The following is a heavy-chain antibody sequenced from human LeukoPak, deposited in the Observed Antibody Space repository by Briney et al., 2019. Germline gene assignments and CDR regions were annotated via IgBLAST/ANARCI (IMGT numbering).Heavy chain of an antibody. Sequence: GRSLRLSCAASGFTFSSYGMHWVRQAPGKGLEWVAVIWYDGSNKYYADSVKGRFTISRDNSKNTLYLQMNSLRAEDTAVYYCARDTTVTTFYYYYYGMDVWGQGTTVTVSS. CDR3: ARDTTVTTFYYYYYGMDV. V-gene: IGHV3-33*01. D-gene: IGHD4-17*01. CDR1: GFTFSSYG. CDR2: IWYDGSNK. J-gene: IGHJ6*02.